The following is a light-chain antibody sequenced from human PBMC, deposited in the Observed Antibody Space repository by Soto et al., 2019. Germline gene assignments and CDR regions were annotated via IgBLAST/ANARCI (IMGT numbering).Light chain of an antibody. CDR1: SSDVGGYNY. Sequence: QSALTQPPSASGSPGQSVTISCTGTSSDVGGYNYVSWYQQHPGKAPKLMIYEVSKRPSGVPDRSSGSKSGNTASMTVSGLQAEDEADYYCSSYAGSNNFGVFGTGTKVTVL. CDR2: EVS. J-gene: IGLJ1*01. CDR3: SSYAGSNNFGV. V-gene: IGLV2-8*01.